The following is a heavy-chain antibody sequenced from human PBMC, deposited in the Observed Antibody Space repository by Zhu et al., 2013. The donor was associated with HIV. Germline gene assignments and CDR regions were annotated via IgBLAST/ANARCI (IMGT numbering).Heavy chain of an antibody. CDR2: INPYSGDT. Sequence: QVHLMQSGAEVKKPGASVRLSCKASGYTFTGHYVHWVRQAPGQGLEWMGWINPYSGDTKYAQKFQGKVAMTRDTSTSSAYMEVTRLRSDDTAVYFCARDTEYSNGWLAYWGQGTLVT. V-gene: IGHV1-2*02. CDR1: GYTFTGHY. D-gene: IGHD6-19*01. J-gene: IGHJ4*02. CDR3: ARDTEYSNGWLAY.